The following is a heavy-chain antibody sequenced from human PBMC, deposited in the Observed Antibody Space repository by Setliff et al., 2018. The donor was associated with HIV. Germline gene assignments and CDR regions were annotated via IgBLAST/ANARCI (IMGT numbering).Heavy chain of an antibody. J-gene: IGHJ6*03. V-gene: IGHV3-23*01. Sequence: GGSLRLSCAASGFTVSTYYMSWVRQAPGKGLEWVSGISGSGDSTFYAHSVKGRFTISRDNSRDTLHLQMNSLRAEDTAVYYCARGRSEGALTYYYGSGSQNYYVDVWGKGTTVTVSS. CDR2: ISGSGDST. CDR3: ARGRSEGALTYYYGSGSQNYYVDV. D-gene: IGHD3-10*01. CDR1: GFTVSTYY.